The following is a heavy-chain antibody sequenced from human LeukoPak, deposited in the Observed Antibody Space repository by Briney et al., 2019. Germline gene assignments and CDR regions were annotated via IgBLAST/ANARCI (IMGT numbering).Heavy chain of an antibody. D-gene: IGHD2-2*01. V-gene: IGHV3-11*01. CDR1: GFSFSDYY. J-gene: IGHJ3*02. Sequence: GGFLRLSCAASGFSFSDYYVSWIRQAPGKGLECVSYISSRGTTIYYADSVKGRFTISRDNAKNSLYLQMSSLRAEDTAVYYCALGLRYCSSTSCYPYAFDIWGQGTMVTVSS. CDR3: ALGLRYCSSTSCYPYAFDI. CDR2: ISSRGTTI.